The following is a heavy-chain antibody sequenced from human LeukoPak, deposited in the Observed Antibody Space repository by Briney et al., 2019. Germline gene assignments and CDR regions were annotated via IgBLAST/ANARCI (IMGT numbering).Heavy chain of an antibody. Sequence: GESLKISCKGSGYIFSTNWIGWMRQMPGKGLEWMGIIYPSDPDTRYNPSFQGQVIISADKSISTAYLQWSSLKASDTAMYYCARLKDSTGWLVEGYFDYWGQGTLVTVSS. CDR1: GYIFSTNW. CDR3: ARLKDSTGWLVEGYFDY. J-gene: IGHJ4*02. D-gene: IGHD6-19*01. V-gene: IGHV5-51*01. CDR2: IYPSDPDT.